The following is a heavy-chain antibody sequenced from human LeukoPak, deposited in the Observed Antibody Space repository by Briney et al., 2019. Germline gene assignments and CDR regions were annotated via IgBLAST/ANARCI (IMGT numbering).Heavy chain of an antibody. V-gene: IGHV3-30*02. J-gene: IGHJ4*02. CDR1: GFTFSSYG. Sequence: PGGSLRLSCAASGFTFSSYGMHWVRQAPGKGLEWVAVIWYDGSNKYYADSVKGRFTISRDNSKNTLYLQMNSLRAEDTAVYYCAKDRCSGCFFDYWGQGTLVTVFS. CDR2: IWYDGSNK. CDR3: AKDRCSGCFFDY. D-gene: IGHD6-19*01.